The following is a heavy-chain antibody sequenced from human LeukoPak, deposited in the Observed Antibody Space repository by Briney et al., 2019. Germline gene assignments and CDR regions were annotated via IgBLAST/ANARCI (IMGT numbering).Heavy chain of an antibody. V-gene: IGHV1-3*01. CDR2: IGAGNGNT. CDR1: GYTFSSFT. D-gene: IGHD3-16*01. J-gene: IGHJ4*02. CDR3: ARGGTDYAYVWGSFHFDY. Sequence: ASVKVSCKASGYTFSSFTKHWLRQAPGQRLEWMGWIGAGNGNTKYSQRFQGRVTITRDTSASTAYMELTSLRSGDTAVYYCARGGTDYAYVWGSFHFDYWGQGTLVTVSS.